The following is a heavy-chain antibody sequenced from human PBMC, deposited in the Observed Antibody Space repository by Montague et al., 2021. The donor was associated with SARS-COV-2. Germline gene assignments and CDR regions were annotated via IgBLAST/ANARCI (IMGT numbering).Heavy chain of an antibody. D-gene: IGHD2/OR15-2a*01. CDR1: GFTFSSYA. J-gene: IGHJ6*02. Sequence: SLRLSCAASGFTFSSYAMHWVRQAPGKGLEWVAVISYDGSNKYYADSVKGRFTISRDNSKNTLYLQMNSLRAEDTAVYYCARVLGGYYGMDVWGQGTRVTVSS. V-gene: IGHV3-30-3*01. CDR3: ARVLGGYYGMDV. CDR2: ISYDGSNK.